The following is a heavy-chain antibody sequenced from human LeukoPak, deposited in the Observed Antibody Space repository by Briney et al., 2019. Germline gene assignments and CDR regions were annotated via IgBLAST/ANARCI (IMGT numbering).Heavy chain of an antibody. V-gene: IGHV3-30*04. D-gene: IGHD6-13*01. Sequence: GRSLRLSCAASGFIFSNYAMHWVRQAPGKGLEWVAMISNDGSNKFNSDSVRGRFTISRDNSKNTLYLQMNSLRSEDTAVYYCTRDGSSWYASYYYYMDVWGKGTTVTISS. CDR1: GFIFSNYA. J-gene: IGHJ6*03. CDR2: ISNDGSNK. CDR3: TRDGSSWYASYYYYMDV.